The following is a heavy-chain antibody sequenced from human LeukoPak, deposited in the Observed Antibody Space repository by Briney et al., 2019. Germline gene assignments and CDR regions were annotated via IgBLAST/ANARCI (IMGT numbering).Heavy chain of an antibody. Sequence: ASVKLSCKTSVYTFTDYNIDWVRQAPGQGLDWMGLINPKTGGTEYAQKFQGRVTVTRDTSINTAYMELTSLKSDDTAVYYCAKDVIGDRRVYIDHWGRGTVVTVSS. D-gene: IGHD4-17*01. J-gene: IGHJ4*02. CDR1: VYTFTDYN. CDR2: INPKTGGT. V-gene: IGHV1-2*02. CDR3: AKDVIGDRRVYIDH.